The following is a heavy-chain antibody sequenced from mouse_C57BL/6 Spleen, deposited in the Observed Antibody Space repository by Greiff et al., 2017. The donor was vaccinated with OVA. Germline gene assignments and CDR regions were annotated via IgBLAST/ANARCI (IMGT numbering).Heavy chain of an antibody. J-gene: IGHJ4*01. V-gene: IGHV1-82*01. Sequence: QVQLQQSGPELVKPGASVKISCKASGYAFSSSWMNWVKQRPGKGLEWIGRIYPGDGDTNYNGKFKGKATLTADKSSSTAYMQLSSLTSEDSAVYVCARRAYGSSYWNAMDYWGQGTSVTVSS. CDR2: IYPGDGDT. D-gene: IGHD1-1*01. CDR3: ARRAYGSSYWNAMDY. CDR1: GYAFSSSW.